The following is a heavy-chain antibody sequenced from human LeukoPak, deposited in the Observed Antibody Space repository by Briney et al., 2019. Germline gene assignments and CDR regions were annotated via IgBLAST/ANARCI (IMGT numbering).Heavy chain of an antibody. CDR1: GGSITNYY. Sequence: SETLSLTCTVSGGSITNYYWSWIRQPPGKGLEWIGYIYYSGSTKYKSSLKSRVTISVDTSKNQFSLQLNSVTPEDTAVYYCASAVTWELRYWGQGTLVTVSS. V-gene: IGHV4-59*12. J-gene: IGHJ4*02. D-gene: IGHD1-26*01. CDR2: IYYSGST. CDR3: ASAVTWELRY.